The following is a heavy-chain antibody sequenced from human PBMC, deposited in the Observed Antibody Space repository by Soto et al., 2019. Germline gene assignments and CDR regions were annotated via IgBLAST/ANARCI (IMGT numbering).Heavy chain of an antibody. Sequence: EVQLLESGGCLVQPGGSLRLSCAASGFTFRRYAMSCVRQAPGTGPEWVSAIRGSGGRTHNADSVKGRFTISRDNYNNTVYLQMNTLRAEDTAVYYCAKEERAYASGSYYNWGQGTMVTVSS. CDR2: IRGSGGRT. CDR1: GFTFRRYA. D-gene: IGHD3-10*01. CDR3: AKEERAYASGSYYN. J-gene: IGHJ4*02. V-gene: IGHV3-23*01.